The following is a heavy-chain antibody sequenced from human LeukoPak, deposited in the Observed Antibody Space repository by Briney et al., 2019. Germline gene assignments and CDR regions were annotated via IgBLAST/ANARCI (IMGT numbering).Heavy chain of an antibody. V-gene: IGHV1-3*01. CDR2: INAGNGNT. CDR1: GYTFTSYA. Sequence: ASVKVSCKASGYTFTSYAMHWLRQAPGQRLEWMGWINAGNGNTKYSQKFQGRVTITRDTSASTAYMELSSLRSEDTAVYYCARVQSAYCSSTSCYGGYFDYWGQGTPVTVSS. CDR3: ARVQSAYCSSTSCYGGYFDY. J-gene: IGHJ4*02. D-gene: IGHD2-2*01.